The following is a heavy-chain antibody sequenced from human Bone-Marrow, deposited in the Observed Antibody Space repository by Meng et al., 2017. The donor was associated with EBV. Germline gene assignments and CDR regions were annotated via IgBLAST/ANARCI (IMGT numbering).Heavy chain of an antibody. CDR2: IGSAGDT. Sequence: VGCGGGLAQPGGSLGLSCVASGFTFSSYHMHGVRQATGKGLEWVSAIGSAGDTYYPGSVKGRFTLSRENAKNSLYLQMNSLRAGDTAVYYCARWGGYYFDYWGQGTLVTVSS. CDR1: GFTFSSYH. D-gene: IGHD1-26*01. J-gene: IGHJ4*02. V-gene: IGHV3-13*01. CDR3: ARWGGYYFDY.